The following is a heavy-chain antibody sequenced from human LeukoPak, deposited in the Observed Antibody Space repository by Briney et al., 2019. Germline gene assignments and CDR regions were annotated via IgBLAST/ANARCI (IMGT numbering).Heavy chain of an antibody. V-gene: IGHV3-23*01. D-gene: IGHD6-19*01. J-gene: IGHJ1*01. Sequence: GGSLRLSCAASGFTFSSYAMSWVRQAPGKGLEWVSTISSGGGGTTYYADSVKGRFTISRDNSKNTLYLQVNSLRAEDTAVYYCATDSSGGLFQHWGQGTLVTVSS. CDR3: ATDSSGGLFQH. CDR1: GFTFSSYA. CDR2: ISSGGGGTT.